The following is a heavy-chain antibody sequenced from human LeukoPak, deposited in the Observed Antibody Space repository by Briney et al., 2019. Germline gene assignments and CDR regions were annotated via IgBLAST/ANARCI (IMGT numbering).Heavy chain of an antibody. Sequence: GASVKVSCKASGGTFSSYAISWVRQAPGQGLEWMGGIIPIFGTANYAQKFQGRVTITTDESTSTAYMELSSLRSEDTAVYYWARGGPLVGATLDYWGRGTLVTVSS. D-gene: IGHD1-26*01. V-gene: IGHV1-69*05. J-gene: IGHJ4*02. CDR2: IIPIFGTA. CDR1: GGTFSSYA. CDR3: ARGGPLVGATLDY.